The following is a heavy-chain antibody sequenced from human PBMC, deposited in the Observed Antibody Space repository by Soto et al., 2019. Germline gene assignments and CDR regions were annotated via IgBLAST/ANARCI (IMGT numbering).Heavy chain of an antibody. CDR1: GFTFISYA. Sequence: GGSLIRAFAASGFTFISYAMIWVLQAPGKGVEWVSAISGSGVRTYCGDSVKCRFTISRDNSKNTLYLQMNSLRAEDTAVYYCASAWAHVDTAMDDYFDYWGQ. D-gene: IGHD5-18*01. J-gene: IGHJ4*02. CDR3: ASAWAHVDTAMDDYFDY. V-gene: IGHV3-23*01. CDR2: ISGSGVRT.